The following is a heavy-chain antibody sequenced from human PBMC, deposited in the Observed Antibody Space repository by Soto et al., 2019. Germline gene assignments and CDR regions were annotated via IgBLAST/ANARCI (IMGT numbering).Heavy chain of an antibody. D-gene: IGHD4-17*01. Sequence: QVQLQESGPGLVKPSQTLSLTCTVSGGSISSGDYYWSWIRQPPGKGLEWIGYIYYRGSTYYNPSVMSRVTISVDTSKNQFSLKLSSVTAADAAVYCCARWHDYGDYRGLDYWGQGTLVTVSS. V-gene: IGHV4-30-4*01. J-gene: IGHJ4*02. CDR1: GGSISSGDYY. CDR3: ARWHDYGDYRGLDY. CDR2: IYYRGST.